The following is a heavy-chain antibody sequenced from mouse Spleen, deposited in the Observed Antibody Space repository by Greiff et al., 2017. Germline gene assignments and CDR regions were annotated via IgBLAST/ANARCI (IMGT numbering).Heavy chain of an antibody. CDR1: GFTFSSYA. CDR2: ISSGGSYT. Sequence: EVMLVESGGGLVKPGGSLKLSCAASGFTFSSYAMSWVRQTPEKRLEWVATISSGGSYTYYPDRVKGRFTISRDNAKNTLYLQMSSLRSEDTAMYYCASLYDGSFWFAYWGQGTLVTVSA. J-gene: IGHJ3*01. D-gene: IGHD2-3*01. CDR3: ASLYDGSFWFAY. V-gene: IGHV5-9-1*01.